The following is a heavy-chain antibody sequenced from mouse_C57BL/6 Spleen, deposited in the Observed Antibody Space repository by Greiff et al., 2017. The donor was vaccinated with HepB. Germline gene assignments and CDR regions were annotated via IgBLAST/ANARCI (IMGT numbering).Heavy chain of an antibody. V-gene: IGHV1-54*01. D-gene: IGHD1-1*01. CDR3: ARSDYYGSPWYFDV. CDR2: INPGSGGT. Sequence: VQLQESGAELVRPGTSVKVSCKASGYAFTNYLIEWVKQRPGQGLEWIGVINPGSGGTNYNEKFKGKATLTAEKSSSTAYMQLSSLTSEDSAVYFCARSDYYGSPWYFDVWGTGTTVTVSS. CDR1: GYAFTNYL. J-gene: IGHJ1*03.